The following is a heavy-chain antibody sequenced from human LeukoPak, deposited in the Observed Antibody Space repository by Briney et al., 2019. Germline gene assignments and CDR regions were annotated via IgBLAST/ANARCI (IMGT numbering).Heavy chain of an antibody. CDR2: FDPEDGET. CDR1: GYTLTELS. V-gene: IGHV1-24*01. CDR3: ATSSRRFLEWLLGSDAFDI. J-gene: IGHJ3*02. D-gene: IGHD3-3*01. Sequence: ASVKVSCKVSGYTLTELSMHWVRQAPGKGLEWMGGFDPEDGETIYAQKFQGRVTMTEDTSTDTAYMELSSLRSEDTAVYYCATSSRRFLEWLLGSDAFDIWGQGTMVTVSS.